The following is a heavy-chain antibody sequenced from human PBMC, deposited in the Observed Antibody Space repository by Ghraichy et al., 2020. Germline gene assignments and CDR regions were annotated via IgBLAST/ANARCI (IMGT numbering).Heavy chain of an antibody. J-gene: IGHJ4*02. CDR3: ARGSVITAPGY. CDR2: ISYDGSNK. CDR1: GFTFSSYG. D-gene: IGHD3-22*01. V-gene: IGHV3-30*03. Sequence: GESLNISCAASGFTFSSYGMHWVRQAPGKGLEWVAVISYDGSNKYYADSVKGRFTISRDNSKNTLYLQMNSLRAEDTAVYYCARGSVITAPGYWGQGTLVTVSS.